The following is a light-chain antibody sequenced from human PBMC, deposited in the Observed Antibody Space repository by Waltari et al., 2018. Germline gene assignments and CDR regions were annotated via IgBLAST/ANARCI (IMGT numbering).Light chain of an antibody. CDR3: AAWDDSLSGGV. CDR1: SSNSGSSY. CDR2: RNN. J-gene: IGLJ2*01. V-gene: IGLV1-47*01. Sequence: QSVLTQPPSASGTPGQRVTISCSGSSSNSGSSYVYCYQQFPGAAPKLLIYRNNQRPSGVPDRFSGSKSGTSASLAISGLRSEDEADYYCAAWDDSLSGGVFGGGTKLTVL.